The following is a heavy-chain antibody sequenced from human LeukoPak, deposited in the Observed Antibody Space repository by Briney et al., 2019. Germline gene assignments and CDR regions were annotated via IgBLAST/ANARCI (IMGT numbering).Heavy chain of an antibody. CDR1: GGSFSGYY. D-gene: IGHD2-15*01. V-gene: IGHV4-34*01. J-gene: IGHJ3*02. CDR2: INHSGST. Sequence: SETLSLTCAVYGGSFSGYYWSWIRQPPGKGLEWIGEINHSGSTNYNPSLKSRLTISVDTSKNQFSLKLSSVTAADTAVYYCARERLGCSGGSCYSVVDIWGQGTMVTVSS. CDR3: ARERLGCSGGSCYSVVDI.